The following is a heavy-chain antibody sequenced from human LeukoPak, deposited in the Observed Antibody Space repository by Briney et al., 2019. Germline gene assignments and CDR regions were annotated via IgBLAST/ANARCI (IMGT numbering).Heavy chain of an antibody. D-gene: IGHD5-18*01. Sequence: SETRSLTCAVYGGSFSGYYWSWIRQPPGKGLEWIGEINHSGSTNYNPSLKSRVTISVDTSKNQFSLKLSSVTAADTAVYYCARLERGYSYGNDYWGQGTLVTVSS. CDR2: INHSGST. CDR3: ARLERGYSYGNDY. V-gene: IGHV4-34*01. J-gene: IGHJ4*02. CDR1: GGSFSGYY.